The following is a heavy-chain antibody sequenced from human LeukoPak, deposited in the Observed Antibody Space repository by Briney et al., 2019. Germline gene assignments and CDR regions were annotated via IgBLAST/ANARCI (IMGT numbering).Heavy chain of an antibody. CDR2: ISAYNGNT. J-gene: IGHJ6*02. CDR3: ARDPYGHYEQSYYYYYYGMDV. V-gene: IGHV1-18*01. Sequence: ASVKVSCKASGYTYTSYGISWVRQAPGQGLEWMGWISAYNGNTNYAQKLQGRVTMTTDTSTSTAYMELRSLRSDDTAVYYCARDPYGHYEQSYYYYYYGMDVWGQGTTVTVSS. CDR1: GYTYTSYG. D-gene: IGHD4-17*01.